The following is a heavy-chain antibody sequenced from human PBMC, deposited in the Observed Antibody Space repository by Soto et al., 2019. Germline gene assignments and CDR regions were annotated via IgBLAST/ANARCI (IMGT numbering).Heavy chain of an antibody. CDR3: STRSIFGVVIDY. Sequence: ASVKVSCKVSGYTLTELSMHWVRQAPGKGLEWMGGFDPEDGETIYAQKFQGRVTMTQDTSTETAYMELSNQRSEETAVYYCSTRSIFGVVIDYWGQGTLVTVSS. CDR1: GYTLTELS. V-gene: IGHV1-24*01. CDR2: FDPEDGET. D-gene: IGHD3-3*01. J-gene: IGHJ4*02.